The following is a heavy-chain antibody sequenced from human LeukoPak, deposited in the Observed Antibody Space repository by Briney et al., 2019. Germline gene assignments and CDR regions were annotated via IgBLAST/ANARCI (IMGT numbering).Heavy chain of an antibody. J-gene: IGHJ3*02. V-gene: IGHV3-23*01. CDR1: GFTFSSDA. Sequence: GGSLRLSCAASGFTFSSDAVSWVRQAPGKGLEWVSVISGGGDTTFYSDSVKGRFTISRDNSKNTLYLQMNSLRAEDTAVYYCARAYYYGSGGDAFDIWGQGTMVTVSS. D-gene: IGHD3-10*01. CDR2: ISGGGDTT. CDR3: ARAYYYGSGGDAFDI.